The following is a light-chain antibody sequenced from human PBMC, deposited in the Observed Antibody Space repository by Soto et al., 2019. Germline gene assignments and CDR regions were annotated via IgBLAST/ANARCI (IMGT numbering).Light chain of an antibody. CDR1: QSLSSY. CDR2: DAS. V-gene: IGKV3-11*01. CDR3: QQRTNWLT. J-gene: IGKJ4*01. Sequence: ESVLTQSPGTLSLSPEDRATLSCRASQSLSSYLAWYQQKPGQAPRLLIYDASNRATGIPARFSGSGSGTDFTLTISSLEPEDFAVYYCQQRTNWLTFGGGTKVDIK.